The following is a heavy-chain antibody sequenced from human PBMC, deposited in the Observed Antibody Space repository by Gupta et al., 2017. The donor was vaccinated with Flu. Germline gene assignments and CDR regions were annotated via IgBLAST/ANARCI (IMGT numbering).Heavy chain of an antibody. D-gene: IGHD6-6*01. Sequence: QGSGRGREWVSNIGNNRREKNYDDSVKGRFTITRDNAKNLLYLNMDSLGAEDMAMYYCVKYGESGSSGRFDSLGQGNRVT. V-gene: IGHV3-7*01. CDR3: VKYGESGSSGRFDS. CDR2: IGNNRREK. J-gene: IGHJ4*02.